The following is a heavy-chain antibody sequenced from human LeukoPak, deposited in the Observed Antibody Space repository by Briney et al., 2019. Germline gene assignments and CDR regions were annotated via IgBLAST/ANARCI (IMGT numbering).Heavy chain of an antibody. Sequence: SETLSLTCAVSGGSISSSNWWSWVRQPPGKGLEWIGEIYHSGSTNYNPSLKSRVTMSVDTSKNQFSLKLSSVTAAGTAVYYCASLITIFGGSAAFDIWGQGTMVTVSS. CDR1: GGSISSSNW. CDR3: ASLITIFGGSAAFDI. J-gene: IGHJ3*02. CDR2: IYHSGST. D-gene: IGHD3-3*01. V-gene: IGHV4-4*02.